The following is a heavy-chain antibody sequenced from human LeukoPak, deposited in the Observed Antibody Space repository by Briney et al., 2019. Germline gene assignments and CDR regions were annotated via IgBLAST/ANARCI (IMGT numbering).Heavy chain of an antibody. CDR2: ITASGTAM. CDR3: ARDHSSGWYGPPKYYYYYGMDV. J-gene: IGHJ6*02. CDR1: GFTFSSYS. Sequence: PGGSLRLSCAASGFTFSSYSMNWVRQAPGKGLEWVSHITASGTAMFYADSVKGRFTISRDNAKNSLYLQMNSLRDEDTAVYYCARDHSSGWYGPPKYYYYYGMDVWGQGTTVTVSS. V-gene: IGHV3-48*02. D-gene: IGHD6-19*01.